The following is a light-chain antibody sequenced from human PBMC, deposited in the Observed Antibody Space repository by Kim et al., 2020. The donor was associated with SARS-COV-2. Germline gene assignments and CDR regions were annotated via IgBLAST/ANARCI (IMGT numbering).Light chain of an antibody. CDR2: GNN. J-gene: IGLJ3*02. CDR1: NSNTAAGYN. CDR3: QSYDSSLSGWV. V-gene: IGLV1-40*01. Sequence: RVTISCTGSNSNTAAGYNVHWYQQLPGTAPTLLLFGNNNRPSGVPDRFSGSTSGTSASLAITGLQAEDEAYYFCQSYDSSLSGWVFGGGTQLTVL.